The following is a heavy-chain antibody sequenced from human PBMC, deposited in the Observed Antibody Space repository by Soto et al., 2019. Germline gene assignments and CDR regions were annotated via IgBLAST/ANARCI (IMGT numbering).Heavy chain of an antibody. CDR3: TTDLRAYCDGTTCYAGNYYYDDMDV. V-gene: IGHV3-15*01. CDR2: IKSQGDGGTR. CDR1: GFSFRNAW. J-gene: IGHJ6*02. Sequence: GGSLRLSCAASGFSFRNAWMSWVRQAPGKGLEWVGHIKSQGDGGTRDYAAPVKGRFTISRDDSKNTLFLQMNSLKNEDTAVYFCTTDLRAYCDGTTCYAGNYYYDDMDVWGQGTTVTVSS. D-gene: IGHD2-2*01.